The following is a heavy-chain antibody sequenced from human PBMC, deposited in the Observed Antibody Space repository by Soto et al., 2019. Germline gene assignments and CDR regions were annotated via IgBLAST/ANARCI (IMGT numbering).Heavy chain of an antibody. CDR3: ARAGFGELLGNWFDP. CDR2: IYYSGST. Sequence: SETLSLTCTVSGGSISSGGYYWSWIRQHPGKGLEWIGYIYYSGSTYYNPSLKSRVTISVDTSKNQFSLKLSSVTAADTAVYYCARAGFGELLGNWFDPWGQGTLVTVSS. D-gene: IGHD3-10*01. CDR1: GGSISSGGYY. J-gene: IGHJ5*02. V-gene: IGHV4-31*03.